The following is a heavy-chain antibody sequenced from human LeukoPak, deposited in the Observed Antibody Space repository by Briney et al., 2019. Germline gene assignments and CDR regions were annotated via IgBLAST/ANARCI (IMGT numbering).Heavy chain of an antibody. V-gene: IGHV3-23*01. Sequence: GGSLRLSCAASGFTFSSYAMSWVRQAPGKGLAWVPTISGGSGSTYCADSVKGRFTISRDNSKSTLYLQMNSLRDEDTAVYYCAKHRFESGGYHSTDWGQGTLVTVSS. CDR1: GFTFSSYA. D-gene: IGHD3-22*01. J-gene: IGHJ4*02. CDR2: ISGGSGST. CDR3: AKHRFESGGYHSTD.